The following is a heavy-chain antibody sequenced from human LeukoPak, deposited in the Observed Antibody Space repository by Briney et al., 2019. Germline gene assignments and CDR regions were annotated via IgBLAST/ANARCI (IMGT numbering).Heavy chain of an antibody. CDR2: INPSGGST. V-gene: IGHV1-46*01. CDR3: ASTVVGATDY. CDR1: GYTFTSYY. J-gene: IGHJ4*02. Sequence: ASLNVSCKASGYTFTSYYMHWVRQAPGQGLEWMGIINPSGGSTSYAQKFQGRVTMTRDTSTSTVYMELSSLRSEDTAVYYCASTVVGATDYWGQGTLVTVSS. D-gene: IGHD1-26*01.